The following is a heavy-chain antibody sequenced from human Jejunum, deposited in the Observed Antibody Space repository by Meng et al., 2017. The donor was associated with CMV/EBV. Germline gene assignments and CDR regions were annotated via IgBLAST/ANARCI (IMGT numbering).Heavy chain of an antibody. V-gene: IGHV3-23*04. D-gene: IGHD3-10*01. CDR3: ASHAFGMAKG. Sequence: EVQLVGAGEGVVPPGGSLTLSFSAYVFIFINYDMTWARQAPGKGLEWVSGIIGSGDGTFYADSVKGRFTISRDNSRNTAYLQMNSLTVDDTAIYYCASHAFGMAKGWGQGALVTVSS. CDR2: IIGSGDGT. CDR1: VFIFINYD. J-gene: IGHJ4*02.